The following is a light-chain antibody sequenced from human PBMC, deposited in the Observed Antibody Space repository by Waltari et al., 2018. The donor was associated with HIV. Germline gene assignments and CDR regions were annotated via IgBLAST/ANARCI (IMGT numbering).Light chain of an antibody. V-gene: IGLV3-21*02. Sequence: SYVLTQPPSVSVAPGPTARLTCGGYNIGTKTVHWYQQQPGQAPVVAVSDDSLRPSGIPERISGSKPGNTATLTISRVEAGDEADYYCQVWDDSSDHVIFGGGTKLTVL. CDR1: NIGTKT. CDR3: QVWDDSSDHVI. CDR2: DDS. J-gene: IGLJ2*01.